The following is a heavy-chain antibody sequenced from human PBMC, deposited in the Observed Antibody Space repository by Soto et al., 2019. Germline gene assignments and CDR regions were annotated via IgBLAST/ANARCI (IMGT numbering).Heavy chain of an antibody. D-gene: IGHD2-21*02. Sequence: GGSLRLSCAASGFTFSSYAMSWVHQAPGKGLEWVSAISGSGGSTYYADSVKGRFTISRDNSKNTLYLQMNSLRAEDTAVYYCARPRLYCGGDCLHDAFDIWGQGTTVTVSS. CDR1: GFTFSSYA. CDR3: ARPRLYCGGDCLHDAFDI. V-gene: IGHV3-23*01. CDR2: ISGSGGST. J-gene: IGHJ3*02.